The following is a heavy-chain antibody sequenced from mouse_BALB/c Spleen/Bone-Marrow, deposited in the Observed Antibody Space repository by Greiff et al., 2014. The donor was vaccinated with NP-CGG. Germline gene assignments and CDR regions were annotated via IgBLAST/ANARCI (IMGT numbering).Heavy chain of an antibody. CDR1: GYTFTSYT. J-gene: IGHJ1*01. CDR2: INPSSGYT. V-gene: IGHV1-4*01. CDR3: ARYRYDWYFDA. Sequence: QVQLQQSGAELARPGASVKMSCKASGYTFTSYTMHWVKQRPGQGLEWIGYINPSSGYTNYNQKFKDKATLTADKSSSTAYMQLSSLTSEDSAVYYCARYRYDWYFDAWGAGTTVTVSS. D-gene: IGHD2-14*01.